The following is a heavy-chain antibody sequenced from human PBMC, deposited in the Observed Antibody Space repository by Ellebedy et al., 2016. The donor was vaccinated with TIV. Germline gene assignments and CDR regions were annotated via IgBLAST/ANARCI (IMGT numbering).Heavy chain of an antibody. CDR3: ARDPVGVGPAFDV. J-gene: IGHJ3*01. Sequence: PGGSLRLSCAASGFTFSSFGMNWVRQPPGKGLEWVSSLDRSGTSIYYADSVKRRFTISRDNTKNSLDLHMNSLRAEDTAIYFCARDPVGVGPAFDVWGQGTMVTVSS. CDR1: GFTFSSFG. D-gene: IGHD4-23*01. CDR2: LDRSGTSI. V-gene: IGHV3-21*04.